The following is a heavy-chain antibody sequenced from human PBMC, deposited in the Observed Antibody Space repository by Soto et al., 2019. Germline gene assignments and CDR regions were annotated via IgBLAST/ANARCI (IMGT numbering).Heavy chain of an antibody. Sequence: QVQLQQWGAGLLKPSETLSLTCAVYGGSFSGYYWSWIRQPPGKGLEWSGEINHSGSTNYNPSLKSRVTISVDTSKNQFSLKLSSVTAADTAVYYCARGLRIQLWLSYYYYGMDVWGQGTTVTVSS. CDR3: ARGLRIQLWLSYYYYGMDV. D-gene: IGHD5-18*01. J-gene: IGHJ6*02. CDR2: INHSGST. V-gene: IGHV4-34*01. CDR1: GGSFSGYY.